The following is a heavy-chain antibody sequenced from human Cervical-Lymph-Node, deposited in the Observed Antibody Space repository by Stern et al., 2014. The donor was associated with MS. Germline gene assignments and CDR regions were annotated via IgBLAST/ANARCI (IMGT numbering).Heavy chain of an antibody. CDR3: ARDTSSPERSDW. V-gene: IGHV3-53*01. J-gene: IGHJ4*02. D-gene: IGHD1-1*01. Sequence: EVKLVESGGGVIQPGGSLRLSCTASGFTVSRAYMTWVRQAPGQGLEWLYRITNVVSTCYTDAVKGRFTISGDDSKNTVYLHMTSLRAEDTAMYYCARDTSSPERSDWWGQGTLVTVSS. CDR1: GFTVSRAY. CDR2: ITNVVST.